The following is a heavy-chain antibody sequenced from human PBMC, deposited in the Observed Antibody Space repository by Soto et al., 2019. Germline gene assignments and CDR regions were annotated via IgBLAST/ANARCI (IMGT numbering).Heavy chain of an antibody. J-gene: IGHJ4*02. CDR3: AKDHCTGGGCHRFLPNY. V-gene: IGHV1-3*01. D-gene: IGHD2-8*02. CDR2: INAGNGNT. Sequence: ASVKVSCKASGYTFTSYAMHWVRQAPGQRLEWMGWINAGNGNTKYSQKFQGRVTITRDTSASTAYMELSSLRSEDTAVYYCAKDHCTGGGCHRFLPNYWGQGTLVTVSS. CDR1: GYTFTSYA.